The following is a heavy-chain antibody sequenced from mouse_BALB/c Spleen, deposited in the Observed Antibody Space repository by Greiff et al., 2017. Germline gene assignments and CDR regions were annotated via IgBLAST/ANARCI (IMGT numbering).Heavy chain of an antibody. Sequence: VQLQQSGPELVKPGASVKLSCKASGYSFTGYFMHWVKQSHGKSLEWIGRINPYNGDTFYNQKFKGKATLTVDKSSSTAHLELLSLTSEDSAVYYWEGVEFAYWGAGTLVTVSA. J-gene: IGHJ3*01. V-gene: IGHV1-37*01. CDR2: INPYNGDT. CDR1: GYSFTGYF. CDR3: EGVEFAY.